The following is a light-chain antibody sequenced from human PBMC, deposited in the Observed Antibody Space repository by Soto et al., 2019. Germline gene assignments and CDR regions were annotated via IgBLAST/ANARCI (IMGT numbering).Light chain of an antibody. CDR1: RDISTW. CDR3: QQANSFPFI. V-gene: IGKV1D-12*01. CDR2: GAS. J-gene: IGKJ2*01. Sequence: DIHITQSPSSVSASVGDRVTITCRASRDISTWLAWYQQKPGKAPKLLIYGASNLQSGVPSRFSGRGSGTDFTLTISSLQPEDFGTYYCQQANSFPFIFAQGTK.